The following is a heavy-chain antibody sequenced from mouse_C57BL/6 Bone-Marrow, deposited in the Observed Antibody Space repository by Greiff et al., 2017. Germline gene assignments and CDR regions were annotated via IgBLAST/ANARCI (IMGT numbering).Heavy chain of an antibody. Sequence: QVQLQQPGAELARPGASVKLSCKASGYTFTSYGISWVKQRTGQGLEWIGEIYPRSGNTYYNEKFKGKATLTADKSSSTAYMVLRSLTSEDSAVYFCAGWSPLAMDYWGQGTSVTVSS. V-gene: IGHV1-81*01. CDR3: AGWSPLAMDY. J-gene: IGHJ4*01. CDR1: GYTFTSYG. CDR2: IYPRSGNT.